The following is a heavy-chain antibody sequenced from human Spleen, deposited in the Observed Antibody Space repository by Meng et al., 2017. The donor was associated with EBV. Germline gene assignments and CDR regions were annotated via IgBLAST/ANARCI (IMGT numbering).Heavy chain of an antibody. V-gene: IGHV4-30-2*01. J-gene: IGHJ4*02. CDR3: ARDSHGYYFFDF. D-gene: IGHD3-22*01. CDR2: IFHTGST. CDR1: GGSISSGAYS. Sequence: QPQESGSGLVKSSQTLSLSCTVSGGSISSGAYSWSWVRQPPGKGLEWIGYIFHTGSTYYNASLKSRVTISVDRSKHQFSLKLTSVTPADTAVYYCARDSHGYYFFDFWGPGTLVTVSS.